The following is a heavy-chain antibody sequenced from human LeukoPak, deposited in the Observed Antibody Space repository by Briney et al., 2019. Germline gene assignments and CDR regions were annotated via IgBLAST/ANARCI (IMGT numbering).Heavy chain of an antibody. CDR2: MNPNSGNT. V-gene: IGHV1-8*03. D-gene: IGHD4-11*01. CDR3: ARGLLSFMRSDYSNYWDNWFDP. CDR1: GYTFTIYD. J-gene: IGHJ5*02. Sequence: ASVKVSCKASGYTFTIYDINWVRQAPGQGLEWMGWMNPNSGNTVYAQKFQGRATITRNTSISPGYMELSSLRSEDTAVYYCARGLLSFMRSDYSNYWDNWFDPWGQGTLVTVSS.